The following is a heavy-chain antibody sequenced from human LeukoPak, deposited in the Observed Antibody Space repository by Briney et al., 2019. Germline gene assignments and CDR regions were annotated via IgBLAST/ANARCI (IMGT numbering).Heavy chain of an antibody. D-gene: IGHD1-26*01. CDR3: AKDGGGSSHYSYSYGMDL. J-gene: IGHJ6*02. Sequence: PGGSLRLSCAASGFTFDDYAMHWVRQAPGKGLEWVSGISWNSGSIGDADSVKGRFTISRDNAKNSLYLQMNRLRAEATALYYCAKDGGGSSHYSYSYGMDLWGQGTTVTVSS. CDR2: ISWNSGSI. CDR1: GFTFDDYA. V-gene: IGHV3-9*01.